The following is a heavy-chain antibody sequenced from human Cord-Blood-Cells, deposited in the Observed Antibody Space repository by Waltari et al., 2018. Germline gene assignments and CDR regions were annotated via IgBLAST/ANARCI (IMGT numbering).Heavy chain of an antibody. D-gene: IGHD5-12*01. V-gene: IGHV1-69*04. CDR2: IIPILGIA. CDR1: GGPFTSYA. Sequence: QVQLVQSGAEVKKPGSSVQVACKASGGPFTSYAISCVRQAPGQGLEWMGGIIPILGIANYAQKFQGRVTITADESTSTAYMELSSLRSEDTAVYYCARGDSADIFDYWGQGTLVTVSS. J-gene: IGHJ4*02. CDR3: ARGDSADIFDY.